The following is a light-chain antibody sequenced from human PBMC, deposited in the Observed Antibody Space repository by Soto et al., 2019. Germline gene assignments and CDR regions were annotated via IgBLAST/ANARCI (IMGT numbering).Light chain of an antibody. CDR3: QQRSSWPIT. V-gene: IGKV3-11*01. Sequence: EIVLAQSPATLSLSPRERATLSCRASQSVSRYLAWYQQKPGQAPRLLISDASDRATGIPARFSGSGSGTDFTLTISSLEPEDFAVSYCQQRSSWPITFGQGTRLEIK. J-gene: IGKJ5*01. CDR1: QSVSRY. CDR2: DAS.